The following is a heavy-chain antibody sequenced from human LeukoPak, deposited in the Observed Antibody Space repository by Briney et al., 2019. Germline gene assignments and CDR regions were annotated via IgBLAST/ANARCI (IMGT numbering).Heavy chain of an antibody. Sequence: KPSETLSLTCAVSGGSISSYYWSWIRQPAGKGLEWIGRIYTSGSTNYNPSLNSRVTISVDMSKNQFSLKLRSVTAADTAVYYCAREGYSSGWNDYWGQGTLVTVSS. CDR2: IYTSGST. V-gene: IGHV4-4*07. D-gene: IGHD6-19*01. CDR3: AREGYSSGWNDY. J-gene: IGHJ4*02. CDR1: GGSISSYY.